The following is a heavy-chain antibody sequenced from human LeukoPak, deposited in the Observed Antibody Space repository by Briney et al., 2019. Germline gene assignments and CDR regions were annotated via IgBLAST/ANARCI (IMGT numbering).Heavy chain of an antibody. J-gene: IGHJ4*02. Sequence: ASVKVSCKASGYTFTGYYMHWVRQAPGQGLEWMGWINPNSGGTNYAQKFQGRVTMTRDTSISTAYLDVRSLTSDDTAVYYCARDHSNWNYAPDFWGQGTLVIVSS. V-gene: IGHV1-2*02. CDR3: ARDHSNWNYAPDF. CDR1: GYTFTGYY. D-gene: IGHD1-7*01. CDR2: INPNSGGT.